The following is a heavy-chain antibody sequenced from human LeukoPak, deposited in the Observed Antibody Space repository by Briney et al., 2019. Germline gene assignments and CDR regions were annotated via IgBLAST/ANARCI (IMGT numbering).Heavy chain of an antibody. CDR1: GGTFSSYA. V-gene: IGHV1-69*05. CDR3: AREGLTMIVVEMSGIFVY. J-gene: IGHJ4*02. Sequence: SVKVSCKASGGTFSSYAISWVRQPPGQGLEWMGRIIPIFGTANYAQKFQGRVTITTDESTSTAYMELSSLRSEDTAVYYCAREGLTMIVVEMSGIFVYWGQGTLVTVSS. CDR2: IIPIFGTA. D-gene: IGHD3-22*01.